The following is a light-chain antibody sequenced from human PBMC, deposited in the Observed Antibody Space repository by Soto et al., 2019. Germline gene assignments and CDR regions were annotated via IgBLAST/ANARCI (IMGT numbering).Light chain of an antibody. Sequence: DIQMTQSPSTLSASVGDRVTMTCRASQSIRSWLAWYQQKPGKAPKLLIYDASSLESGVPSRFSGRRSGTEFTLTISSLQPDDFGTYYCQQYESYSPLTFGGGTKVDIK. CDR3: QQYESYSPLT. CDR2: DAS. J-gene: IGKJ4*01. V-gene: IGKV1-5*01. CDR1: QSIRSW.